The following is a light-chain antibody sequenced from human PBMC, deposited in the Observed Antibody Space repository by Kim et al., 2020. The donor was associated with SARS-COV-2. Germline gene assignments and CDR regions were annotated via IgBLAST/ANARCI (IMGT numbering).Light chain of an antibody. CDR2: TTS. J-gene: IGKJ4*01. V-gene: IGKV1-5*03. CDR1: QSIGTL. Sequence: DIQMTQSPSTLSASVGDRVTITCRASQSIGTLLAWFHQKPGKAPNLLIYTTSSLESGVPSRFSGSGSGTEFTLTISSLQPDDIASYYCQKYHTYPLTLGGGTQVDIK. CDR3: QKYHTYPLT.